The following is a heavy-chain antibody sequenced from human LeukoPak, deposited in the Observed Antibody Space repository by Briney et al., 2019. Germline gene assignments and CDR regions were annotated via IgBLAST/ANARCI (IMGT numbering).Heavy chain of an antibody. V-gene: IGHV4-59*11. CDR1: GGSISSHY. CDR2: VRDTGRS. J-gene: IGHJ4*02. CDR3: ATIKRGNIYGFFDF. Sequence: SETLSLTCTVSGGSISSHYWSWLRQPPGKGLEWIAYVRDTGRSNDIPSLESRLTLSADTSNNQFSLRLSSVTAADTAVYYCATIKRGNIYGFFDFWGQGILVTVSS. D-gene: IGHD5-18*01.